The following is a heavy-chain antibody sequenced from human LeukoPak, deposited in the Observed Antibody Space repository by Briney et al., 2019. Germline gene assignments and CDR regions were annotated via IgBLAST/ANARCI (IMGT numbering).Heavy chain of an antibody. CDR1: GFTFSSYS. CDR2: ISGSGGST. CDR3: ARDRTAAGPGDY. J-gene: IGHJ4*02. Sequence: GGSLRLSCAASGFTFSSYSMNWVRQAPGKGLEWVSAISGSGGSTYYADSVKGRFTISRDNSKNTLYLQMNSLRAEDTAVYYCARDRTAAGPGDYWGQGTLVTVSS. D-gene: IGHD6-13*01. V-gene: IGHV3-23*01.